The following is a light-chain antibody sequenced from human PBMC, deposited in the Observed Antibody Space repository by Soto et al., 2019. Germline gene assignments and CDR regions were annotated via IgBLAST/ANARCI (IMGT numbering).Light chain of an antibody. CDR3: AAWDDSPYV. CDR2: RNN. V-gene: IGLV1-47*01. CDR1: SSNIGSNY. J-gene: IGLJ1*01. Sequence: QSVLAQPPSASGTPGQRVTISCSGSSSNIGSNYVYWYQQLPGTAPKLLIYRNNQRPSGVPDRFSGSKSGTSASLAFSGLRSEDEADYYCAAWDDSPYVFGTGTRSPS.